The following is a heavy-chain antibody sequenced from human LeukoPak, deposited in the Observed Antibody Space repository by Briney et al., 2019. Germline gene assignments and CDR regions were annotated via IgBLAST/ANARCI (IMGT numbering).Heavy chain of an antibody. V-gene: IGHV1-69*13. CDR1: GGTFSSYA. J-gene: IGHJ4*02. D-gene: IGHD3-22*01. CDR2: IIPIFGTA. Sequence: SVEVSCKASGGTFSSYAISWVRQAPGQGLEWMGGIIPIFGTANYAQKFQGRVTITADESTRTAYMELRTLRSEDTAIYYCARGSGETGGYYYVYWGRGTPVTVSS. CDR3: ARGSGETGGYYYVY.